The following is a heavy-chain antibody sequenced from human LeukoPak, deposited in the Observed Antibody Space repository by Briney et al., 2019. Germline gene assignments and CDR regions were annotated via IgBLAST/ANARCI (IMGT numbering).Heavy chain of an antibody. CDR3: ARRRNSGSYRTDY. CDR1: GASISSYS. J-gene: IGHJ4*02. V-gene: IGHV4-59*12. CDR2: IDYRGST. D-gene: IGHD1-26*01. Sequence: SETLSLTCNVSGASISSYSWSWIRQPPGKGLEWMGYIDYRGSTNNNPSLKSRVTISVDTSKNQFSLKLSSVTAADTAVYYCARRRNSGSYRTDYWGQGTLVTVSS.